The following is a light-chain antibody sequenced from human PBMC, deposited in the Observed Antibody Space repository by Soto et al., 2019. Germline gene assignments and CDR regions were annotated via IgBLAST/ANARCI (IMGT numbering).Light chain of an antibody. Sequence: SYELTQPPSVSVSPGQTARITCSGDALPKQYAYWYQQKPGQAPVLVIYKDSARPSGIPERFSGSSSGTTVTLTISGVQAEDEADYYCQSADSSGGFRGAFGTGTKVTVL. CDR3: QSADSSGGFRGA. V-gene: IGLV3-25*02. J-gene: IGLJ1*01. CDR2: KDS. CDR1: ALPKQY.